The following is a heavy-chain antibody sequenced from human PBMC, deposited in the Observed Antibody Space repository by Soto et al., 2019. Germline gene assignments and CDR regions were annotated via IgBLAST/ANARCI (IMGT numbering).Heavy chain of an antibody. D-gene: IGHD3-22*01. CDR3: ASYYYDSSGYYYVPGVY. CDR2: IYYSGST. Sequence: SETLSLTCTVSGGSISSSSYYWGWIRQPPGKRLEWIGSIYYSGSTYYNPSLKSRVTISVETSKNQFSLKLSSVTAADTAVFFCASYYYDSSGYYYVPGVYWGQGTLVTVSS. CDR1: GGSISSSSYY. V-gene: IGHV4-39*01. J-gene: IGHJ4*02.